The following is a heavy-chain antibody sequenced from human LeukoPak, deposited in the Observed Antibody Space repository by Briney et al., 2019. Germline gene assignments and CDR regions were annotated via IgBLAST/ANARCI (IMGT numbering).Heavy chain of an antibody. V-gene: IGHV4-4*07. CDR2: IYTSGST. J-gene: IGHJ4*02. Sequence: SETLSLTCTVSGGSFSGNYWTWIRQPAGKGLEWVGRIYTSGSTNYNPSLKSRVTMSVDTSKNQFSLKLSSVTAADTAVYYCARDRGSGSYWTDYWGQGTLVTVSS. CDR3: ARDRGSGSYWTDY. D-gene: IGHD3-10*01. CDR1: GGSFSGNY.